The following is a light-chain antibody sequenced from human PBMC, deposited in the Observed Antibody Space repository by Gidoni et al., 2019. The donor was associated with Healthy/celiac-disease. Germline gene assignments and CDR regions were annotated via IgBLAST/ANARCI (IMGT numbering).Light chain of an antibody. CDR1: QDLSSW. J-gene: IGKJ1*01. Sequence: DIQMTQSPSTLSASVGDRVTITCRASQDLSSWLAWYQQKPGKAPKLLIYKASSLESGVPSRFSGSGSGTEFTLTISSLQPDDFATYYCQQYNSYSRTFGQGTKVEIK. V-gene: IGKV1-5*03. CDR3: QQYNSYSRT. CDR2: KAS.